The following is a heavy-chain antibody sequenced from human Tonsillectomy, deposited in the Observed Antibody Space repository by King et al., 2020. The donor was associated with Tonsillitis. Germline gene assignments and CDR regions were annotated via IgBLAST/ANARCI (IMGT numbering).Heavy chain of an antibody. CDR1: GFTFSNYG. CDR3: ARGEVKSSYDLDSDYVYDAFDI. Sequence: VQLVESGGGVVQPGRSLRLSCVASGFTFSNYGMHWVRQAPGKGLEWVTIISYDGSNKYYGDSVKGRFTISRDNSKNTLYLQMNSLRAEDTAVYHCARGEVKSSYDLDSDYVYDAFDIWGPGTKVTVSS. CDR2: ISYDGSNK. V-gene: IGHV3-33*05. J-gene: IGHJ3*02. D-gene: IGHD3/OR15-3a*01.